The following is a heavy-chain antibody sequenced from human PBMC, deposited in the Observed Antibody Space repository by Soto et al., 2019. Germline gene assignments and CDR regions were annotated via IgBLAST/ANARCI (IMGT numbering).Heavy chain of an antibody. Sequence: RASVKVSCKASGYTFTSYGISWVRQAPGQGLEWMGWISAYNGNTNYAQKLQGRVTMTTGTSTSTAYMELRSLRSDDTAVYYCARDFHRRWFDPWGQGTLVTVSS. CDR1: GYTFTSYG. V-gene: IGHV1-18*01. J-gene: IGHJ5*02. CDR2: ISAYNGNT. CDR3: ARDFHRRWFDP.